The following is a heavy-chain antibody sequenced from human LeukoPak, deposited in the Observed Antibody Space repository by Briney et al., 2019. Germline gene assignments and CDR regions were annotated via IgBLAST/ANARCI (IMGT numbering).Heavy chain of an antibody. D-gene: IGHD2-2*01. V-gene: IGHV4-39*07. J-gene: IGHJ5*02. CDR2: IYYSGST. Sequence: SETLSLTCTVSGGSISSSSYYWGWIRQPPGKGLEWIGSIYYSGSTYYNPSLKSRVTISVDTSKNQFSLKLSSVTAADTAVYYCARERRYSYLVPAARWFDPWGQGTLVTVSS. CDR1: GGSISSSSYY. CDR3: ARERRYSYLVPAARWFDP.